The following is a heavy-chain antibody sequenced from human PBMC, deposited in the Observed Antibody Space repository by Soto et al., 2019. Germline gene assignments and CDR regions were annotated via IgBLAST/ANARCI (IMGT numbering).Heavy chain of an antibody. CDR3: ARDTEYPAFDY. J-gene: IGHJ4*02. CDR2: ISSSSSTI. Sequence: GGSLRLSCAASGFTFSSYAMSWVRQAPGKGLEWVSYISSSSSTIYYADSVKGRFTISRDNAKNSLYLQMNSLRAEDTAGYYCARDTEYPAFDYWGQGTLVTVSS. CDR1: GFTFSSYA. V-gene: IGHV3-48*01.